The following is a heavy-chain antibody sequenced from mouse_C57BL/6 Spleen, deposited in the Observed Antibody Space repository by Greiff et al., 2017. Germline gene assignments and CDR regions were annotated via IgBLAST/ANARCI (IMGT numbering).Heavy chain of an antibody. V-gene: IGHV1-4*01. D-gene: IGHD2-10*02. Sequence: VQLMQSGAELVRPGASVKMSCKASGYTFTSYWMHWVKQRPGQGLEWIGYIDPSSGYTKYNQKFKDKATLTVDKSSSTANMHLSSLTSEDSAVYSCARSDSIVWDFEGWGTGTTVTVSS. J-gene: IGHJ1*03. CDR1: GYTFTSYW. CDR3: ARSDSIVWDFEG. CDR2: IDPSSGYT.